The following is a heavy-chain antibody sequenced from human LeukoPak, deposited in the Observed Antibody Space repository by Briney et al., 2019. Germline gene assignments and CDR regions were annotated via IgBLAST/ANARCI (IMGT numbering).Heavy chain of an antibody. CDR2: IKTKTDGGTT. V-gene: IGHV3-15*01. D-gene: IGHD3-22*01. J-gene: IGHJ4*02. CDR1: GFTFNNAW. Sequence: GGSLRLSCAASGFTFNNAWMNWVRQAPGKGLEWVGRIKTKTDGGTTDYAAPVKGRFTISRDDSKNTLYLQMDSLKTEDTAVYYCTTEFLPLYDSSGYVDYWGQGTLVTVSS. CDR3: TTEFLPLYDSSGYVDY.